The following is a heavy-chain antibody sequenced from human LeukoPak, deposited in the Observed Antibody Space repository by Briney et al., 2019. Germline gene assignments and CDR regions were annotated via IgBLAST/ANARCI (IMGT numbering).Heavy chain of an antibody. Sequence: GASVKVSCKASGYTFTSYGISWVRQAPGQGLEWMGWISAYNANTNNAQKFQGRVTMTRDTSISTAYMELSRLRSDDTAVYYCARGGYSYGYDVAIELGYWGQGTLVTVSS. CDR3: ARGGYSYGYDVAIELGY. V-gene: IGHV1-18*01. D-gene: IGHD5-18*01. CDR1: GYTFTSYG. CDR2: ISAYNANT. J-gene: IGHJ4*02.